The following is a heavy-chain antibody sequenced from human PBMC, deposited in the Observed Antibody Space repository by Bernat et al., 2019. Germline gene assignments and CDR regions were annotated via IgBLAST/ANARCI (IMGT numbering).Heavy chain of an antibody. D-gene: IGHD7-27*01. V-gene: IGHV3-23*04. CDR1: GFTFSTYA. J-gene: IGHJ5*02. CDR3: ARVSGQDLGRFFYDR. CDR2: ISASGDST. Sequence: VQLVESGGGVVQPGRSLRLSCAGSGFTFSTYAINWVRQAPGRGLEWVSAISASGDSTFYADSVKGRFAISRDNSKNTLFLQMDSLRGEDTAVYYCARVSGQDLGRFFYDRWGQGTLVTVSS.